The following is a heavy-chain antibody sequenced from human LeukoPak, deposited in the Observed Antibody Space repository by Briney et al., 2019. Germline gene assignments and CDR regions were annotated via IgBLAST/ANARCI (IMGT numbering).Heavy chain of an antibody. Sequence: GGSLRLSCAASGFTFSRYAMSWVRQAPGKGLEWVSAISGSGGSTNYADSVKGRFTISRDNSKNSLYLQMNSLRAEDTALYYCATALGYCSGGSCYSSDRNDYWGQGTLVTVSS. CDR3: ATALGYCSGGSCYSSDRNDY. CDR1: GFTFSRYA. CDR2: ISGSGGST. J-gene: IGHJ4*02. V-gene: IGHV3-23*01. D-gene: IGHD2-15*01.